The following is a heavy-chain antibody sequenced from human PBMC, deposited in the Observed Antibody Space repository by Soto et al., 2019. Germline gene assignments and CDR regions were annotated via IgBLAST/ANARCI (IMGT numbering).Heavy chain of an antibody. D-gene: IGHD1-26*01. CDR3: ARGRVRVGATTVYYYYGMDV. J-gene: IGHJ6*02. Sequence: SETLSLTCTVSGGSISSGDYYWSWIRQPPGKGLEWIGYIYYSGSTNYNPSLKSRVTISVDTSKNQFSLKLSSVTAADTAVYYCARGRVRVGATTVYYYYGMDVWGQGTTVTVSS. V-gene: IGHV4-30-4*01. CDR2: IYYSGST. CDR1: GGSISSGDYY.